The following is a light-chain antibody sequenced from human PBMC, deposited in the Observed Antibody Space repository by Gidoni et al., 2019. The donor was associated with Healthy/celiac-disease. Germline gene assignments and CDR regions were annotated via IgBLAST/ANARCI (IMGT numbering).Light chain of an antibody. J-gene: IGKJ4*01. CDR3: QQYNNWPPLT. CDR2: GAS. V-gene: IGKV3-15*01. CDR1: QSVSSN. Sequence: VMTQSPATLSASPGERATLSCRASQSVSSNLAWYQQKPGQAPRLLIYGASTRATGIPARFSGSGSGTEFTLTISSLQSEDFAVYYCQQYNNWPPLTFXGXTKVEIK.